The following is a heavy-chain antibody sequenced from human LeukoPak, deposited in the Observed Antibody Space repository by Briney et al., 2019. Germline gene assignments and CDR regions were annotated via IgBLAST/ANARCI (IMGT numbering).Heavy chain of an antibody. Sequence: PSETLSLTCTVSGASISGSGYYWGWIRQPPGKGLEWIGSIYSSGSTYYNASLQSRVTISIETSKTQISLRLNSVTAADTAMYYCAKSGGYGLIDYWGQGTLVTVPS. V-gene: IGHV4-39*01. CDR3: AKSGGYGLIDY. CDR2: IYSSGST. D-gene: IGHD1-26*01. J-gene: IGHJ4*02. CDR1: GASISGSGYY.